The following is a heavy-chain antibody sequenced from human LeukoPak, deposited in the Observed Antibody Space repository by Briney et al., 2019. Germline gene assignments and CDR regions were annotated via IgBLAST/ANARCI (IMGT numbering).Heavy chain of an antibody. D-gene: IGHD1-1*01. CDR3: ARAAGDRAEPTQPFDY. V-gene: IGHV1-46*01. Sequence: ASVKVSCKASGYTFSSYYMHWVRQAPGQGLEWMGIINSSGGIRYAQKFQGRVTITADESRSTAYMELSSLRSEDTAVYYCARAAGDRAEPTQPFDYWGQGTLVTVSS. CDR1: GYTFSSYY. J-gene: IGHJ4*02. CDR2: INSSGGI.